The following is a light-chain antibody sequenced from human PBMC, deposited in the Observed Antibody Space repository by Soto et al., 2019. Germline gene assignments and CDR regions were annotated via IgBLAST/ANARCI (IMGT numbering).Light chain of an antibody. Sequence: QSVLTQPPSVSAAPGQRVTISCSGSSSNIGGRDVSWYQQFPTTAPKLLIYNNDKRPSGIPDRFSGSKSGTSATLGITGLQTGDEAEYYCGSWDDSLSLYVFGPGTKVTVL. CDR3: GSWDDSLSLYV. CDR1: SSNIGGRD. J-gene: IGLJ1*01. V-gene: IGLV1-51*01. CDR2: NND.